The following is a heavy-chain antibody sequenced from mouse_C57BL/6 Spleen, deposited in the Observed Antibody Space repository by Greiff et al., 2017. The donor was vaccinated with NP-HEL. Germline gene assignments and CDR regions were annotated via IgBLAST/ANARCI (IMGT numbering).Heavy chain of an antibody. Sequence: VQLKESGPELVKPGASVKMSCKASGYTFTSYGMHWVKQKPGQGLEWIGYIYPCNGGTKYNEKFKGKATLTSDKSSSTAYMELSSLTSEDSAVNSYVGRGWRFAYWGQGTLVTVSA. CDR2: IYPCNGGT. J-gene: IGHJ3*01. CDR1: GYTFTSYG. CDR3: VGRGWRFAY. V-gene: IGHV1-14*01. D-gene: IGHD3-1*01.